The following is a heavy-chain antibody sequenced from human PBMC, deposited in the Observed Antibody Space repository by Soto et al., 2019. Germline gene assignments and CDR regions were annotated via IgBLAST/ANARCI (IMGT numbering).Heavy chain of an antibody. V-gene: IGHV1-2*02. CDR2: LNPYNGAT. D-gene: IGHD6-25*01. Sequence: ASAKVSCKTSGYSFTENHLHWVRQAPGQGLEWMGWLNPYNGATNFAPRFQGRVTMTRDTSITTSYMELKGLKFDDTAVYYCAAARRATVSVLADWGQGTLVTVSS. CDR1: GYSFTENH. CDR3: AAARRATVSVLAD. J-gene: IGHJ4*01.